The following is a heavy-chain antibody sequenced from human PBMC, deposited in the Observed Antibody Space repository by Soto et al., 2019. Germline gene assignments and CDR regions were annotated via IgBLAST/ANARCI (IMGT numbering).Heavy chain of an antibody. CDR2: INQDGSEK. J-gene: IGHJ4*02. Sequence: EVQLVESGGGLVQPGGSLRLSCVASGFTFTSYWMTWARQAPGKGLEWLAKINQDGSEKNYVASVRGRFTISRDNAKNSLFLQMDSLRTEDTAVYFCSRLSRGAPGGSQWGQGTRVTVSS. CDR3: SRLSRGAPGGSQ. D-gene: IGHD2-15*01. CDR1: GFTFTSYW. V-gene: IGHV3-7*03.